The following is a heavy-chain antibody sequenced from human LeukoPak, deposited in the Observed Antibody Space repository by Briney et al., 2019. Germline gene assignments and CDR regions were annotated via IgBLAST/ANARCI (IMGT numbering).Heavy chain of an antibody. D-gene: IGHD3-22*01. V-gene: IGHV3-73*01. CDR3: TGDNFDSSVKFDY. Sequence: GGSLRLSCVVSGFTFSGSAVHWVRQASGKGLEWVGRIRSKANNYATAHAASVKGRFTISRDDSKNTAYLQMNSLKTEDTAVYYCTGDNFDSSVKFDYWGQGTLVTVSS. J-gene: IGHJ4*02. CDR2: IRSKANNYAT. CDR1: GFTFSGSA.